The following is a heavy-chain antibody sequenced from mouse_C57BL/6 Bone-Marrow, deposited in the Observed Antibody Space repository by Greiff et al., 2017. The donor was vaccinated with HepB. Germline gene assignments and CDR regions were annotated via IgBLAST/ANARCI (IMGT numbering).Heavy chain of an antibody. D-gene: IGHD2-4*01. J-gene: IGHJ3*01. V-gene: IGHV1-59*01. CDR3: ARRFYDYFAWFAY. Sequence: QVQLQQSGAELVRPGTSVKLSCKASGYTFTSYWMHWVKQRPGQGLEWIGVIDPSDSYTNYNQKFKGKATLTVDTSSSTAYMQLSSLTSEDSAVYYCARRFYDYFAWFAYWGQGTLVTVSA. CDR2: IDPSDSYT. CDR1: GYTFTSYW.